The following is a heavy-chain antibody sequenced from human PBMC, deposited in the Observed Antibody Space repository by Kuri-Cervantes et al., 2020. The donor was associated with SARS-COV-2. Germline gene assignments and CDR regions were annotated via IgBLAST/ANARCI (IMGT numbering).Heavy chain of an antibody. CDR3: VRDGDHWNFDY. Sequence: LTCAASGFTFSSYGMHWVRQAPGKGLEWVAVIWYDGSNKYYADSVKGRFTISRDNSKNTLYLQMNSLRAEDTAVYYCVRDGDHWNFDYWGQGTLVTVSS. CDR2: IWYDGSNK. CDR1: GFTFSSYG. J-gene: IGHJ4*02. V-gene: IGHV3-33*01. D-gene: IGHD1-1*01.